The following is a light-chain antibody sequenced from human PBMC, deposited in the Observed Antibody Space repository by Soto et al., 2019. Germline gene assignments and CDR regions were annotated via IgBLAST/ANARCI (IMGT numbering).Light chain of an antibody. V-gene: IGLV2-8*01. CDR3: TSYGDSNNFVV. CDR2: EVS. Sequence: QSALTQPPSASGSPGQSVTISCTGTSSDVGGYDYVSWYQQHPGKAPKLMIYEVSKRPSGVPDCFSGSKSGNTASLTVSGLQAEDESDYYCTSYGDSNNFVVFGGGTKLTVL. J-gene: IGLJ2*01. CDR1: SSDVGGYDY.